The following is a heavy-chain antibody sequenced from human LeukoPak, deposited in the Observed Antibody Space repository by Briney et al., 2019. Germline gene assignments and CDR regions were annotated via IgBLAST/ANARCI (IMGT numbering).Heavy chain of an antibody. CDR2: IYYSGST. D-gene: IGHD3-10*01. V-gene: IGHV4-31*03. CDR1: GGSISSGGSY. Sequence: SQTLSLTCTVSGGSISSGGSYWSWICQHPGKGLEWIGYIYYSGSTYYNPSLKSRVTISVDTSKNQFSLKLSSVTAADTAVYYCARLYYGSGSYHFDYWGQGTLVTVSS. J-gene: IGHJ4*02. CDR3: ARLYYGSGSYHFDY.